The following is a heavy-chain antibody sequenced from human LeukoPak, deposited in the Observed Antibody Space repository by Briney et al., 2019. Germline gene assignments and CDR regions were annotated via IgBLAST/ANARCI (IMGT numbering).Heavy chain of an antibody. CDR1: GFTFSSYE. D-gene: IGHD6-19*01. V-gene: IGHV3-48*03. Sequence: GGSLRLSCAASGFTFSSYEMNWVRQAPGKGLEWVSYISSSGSTIYYADSAKGRFTISRDNAKNSLYLQMNSLRAEDTAVYYCARGLAVAGDGSWFDPWGQGTLVTVSS. CDR3: ARGLAVAGDGSWFDP. J-gene: IGHJ5*02. CDR2: ISSSGSTI.